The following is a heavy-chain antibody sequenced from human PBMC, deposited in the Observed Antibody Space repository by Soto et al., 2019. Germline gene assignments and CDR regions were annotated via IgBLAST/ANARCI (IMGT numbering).Heavy chain of an antibody. CDR1: GGSFSGYY. J-gene: IGHJ4*02. V-gene: IGHV4-34*01. D-gene: IGHD4-17*01. CDR2: INHTGST. CDR3: ARHLRLYGDYARPVDY. Sequence: PSETLSLTCAVYGGSFSGYYWSWIRQSPGKGLEWIGEINHTGSTNFNPSLKSRVTISVDTSKNQFSLKLSSVTAADTAVYYCARHLRLYGDYARPVDYWGQGTLVTVSS.